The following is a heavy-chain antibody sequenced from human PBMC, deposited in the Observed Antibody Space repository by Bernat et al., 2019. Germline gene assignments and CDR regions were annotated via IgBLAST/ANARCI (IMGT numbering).Heavy chain of an antibody. V-gene: IGHV3-23*01. CDR3: AKAGYDFWSGYYDYYYGMDV. CDR1: GFTLSSYA. J-gene: IGHJ6*02. CDR2: ISGSGGST. D-gene: IGHD3-3*01. Sequence: EVQLLESGGGLVQPGGSLRLSCAASGFTLSSYAMSWVRQAPGKGLEWVSAISGSGGSTYYADSVKGRFTISRDNSKNTLYLQMNSLRAEDTAVYYCAKAGYDFWSGYYDYYYGMDVWGQGTTVTVSS.